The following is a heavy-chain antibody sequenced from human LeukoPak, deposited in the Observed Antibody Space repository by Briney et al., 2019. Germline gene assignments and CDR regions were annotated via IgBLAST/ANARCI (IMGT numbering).Heavy chain of an antibody. CDR1: GFTFSNYW. CDR3: ARVRYCDY. V-gene: IGHV3-74*01. CDR2: TNSDGSST. J-gene: IGHJ4*02. Sequence: GGSLRLSCAASGFTFSNYWMHWVRQAPGKGLVWVSRTNSDGSSTNYADSVKGRFTISRDNAKNTLFLQMNSLRAEDTAVYYCARVRYCDYWGQGTLVTVSS. D-gene: IGHD1-14*01.